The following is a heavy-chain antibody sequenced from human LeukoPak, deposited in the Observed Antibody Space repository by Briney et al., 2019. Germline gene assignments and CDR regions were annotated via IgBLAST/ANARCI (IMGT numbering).Heavy chain of an antibody. CDR3: ARDQGGDYRYYYYYYMDV. J-gene: IGHJ6*03. CDR2: ISPYNGNT. D-gene: IGHD4-17*01. Sequence: GASVKVSCKASGYTFTSYGITWVRQAPGQGLEWMGWISPYNGNTNYVQKLQGRVTMTTDISTSTAYMELRSLRSDGTAVYYCARDQGGDYRYYYYYYMDVWGKGTTVTVAS. V-gene: IGHV1-18*01. CDR1: GYTFTSYG.